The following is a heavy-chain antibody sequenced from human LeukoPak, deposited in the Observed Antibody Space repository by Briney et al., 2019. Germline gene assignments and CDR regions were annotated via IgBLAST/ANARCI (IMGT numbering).Heavy chain of an antibody. D-gene: IGHD3-22*01. V-gene: IGHV1-2*02. CDR1: GYTFTGYY. CDR3: AETGYDSREEYNWFDP. Sequence: PVASVKVSCKAFGYTFTGYYMHWVRQAPGQGLEWMGWINPNSGGTNYAQKFQGRVTMTRDTSISTAYMELSRLRSDDTAVYYCAETGYDSREEYNWFDPWGQGTLVTVSS. CDR2: INPNSGGT. J-gene: IGHJ5*02.